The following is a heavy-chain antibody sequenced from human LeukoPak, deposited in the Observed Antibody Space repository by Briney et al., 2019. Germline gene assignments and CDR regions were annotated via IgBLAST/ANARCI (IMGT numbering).Heavy chain of an antibody. CDR1: GFTFSSYA. V-gene: IGHV3-23*01. CDR2: ISGSGGST. D-gene: IGHD3-3*01. Sequence: SGGSLRLSCAASGFTFSSYAMSWVRQAPGKGLEWVSAISGSGGSTYYADSVKGRFTISRDNSKNTLYLQMNSLRAEDTAVYYCAQNPVLEWLLYRGYFDYWGQGTLVTVSS. J-gene: IGHJ4*02. CDR3: AQNPVLEWLLYRGYFDY.